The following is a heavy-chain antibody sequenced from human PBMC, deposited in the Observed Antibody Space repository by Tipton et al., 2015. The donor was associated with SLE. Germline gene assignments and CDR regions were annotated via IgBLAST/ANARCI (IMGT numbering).Heavy chain of an antibody. Sequence: TLSLTCTVSGGSISSSSYYWGWIRQPPGKGLEWIGSIYYSGSTYYNPSLKSRVTISVDTSKNQFSLKLSSVTAADTAVYYCARQGSGEPFDYWGQGILVTVSA. CDR2: IYYSGST. CDR1: GGSISSSSYY. CDR3: ARQGSGEPFDY. D-gene: IGHD4-17*01. J-gene: IGHJ4*02. V-gene: IGHV4-39*01.